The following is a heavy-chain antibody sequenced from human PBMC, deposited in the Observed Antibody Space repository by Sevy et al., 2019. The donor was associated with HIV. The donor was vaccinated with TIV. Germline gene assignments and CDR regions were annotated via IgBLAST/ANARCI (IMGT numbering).Heavy chain of an antibody. J-gene: IGHJ5*02. CDR3: TRNYDFWSGYPNNWFDP. CDR2: IRSKANSYAT. D-gene: IGHD3-3*01. Sequence: GGSLRLSCAASGFTFSGSAMHWVRQASGKGLEWVGRIRSKANSYATAYAASVKGRFTISRDDSKNTAYLQMNSLKTEDTAVYYCTRNYDFWSGYPNNWFDPRGQGTLVTVSS. V-gene: IGHV3-73*01. CDR1: GFTFSGSA.